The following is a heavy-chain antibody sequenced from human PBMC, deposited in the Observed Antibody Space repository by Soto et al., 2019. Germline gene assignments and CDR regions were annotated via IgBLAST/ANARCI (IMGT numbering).Heavy chain of an antibody. CDR3: ARVLVGATSHSDPDY. Sequence: PSETLSLTCTVAGGSINNNNYFWAWVRQPPGKGLEWIGSVEYSGGTYYNPSLKSRVSISVDTSKNQFSLRLRSVTAADTAVYYCARVLVGATSHSDPDYWGQGTRVTVSS. CDR1: GGSINNNNYF. CDR2: VEYSGGT. V-gene: IGHV4-39*01. D-gene: IGHD2-15*01. J-gene: IGHJ4*02.